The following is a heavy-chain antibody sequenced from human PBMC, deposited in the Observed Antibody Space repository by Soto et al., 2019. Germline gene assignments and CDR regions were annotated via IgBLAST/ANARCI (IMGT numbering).Heavy chain of an antibody. CDR1: GFNFGYFW. J-gene: IGHJ5*02. D-gene: IGHD5-12*01. Sequence: EVQVVESGGGVVQPGGSLRLSCATSGFNFGYFWLNWIRQAPGRGLEWVANINQDGTKKNYVDSVKGRFTISRDNAQKSLYLQMNNLRTEDTAMYYGLSGNSPSSTWGQGTLVTVSS. CDR2: INQDGTKK. V-gene: IGHV3-7*02. CDR3: LSGNSPSST.